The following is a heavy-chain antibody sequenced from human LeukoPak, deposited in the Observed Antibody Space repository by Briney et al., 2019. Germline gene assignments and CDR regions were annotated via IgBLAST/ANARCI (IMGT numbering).Heavy chain of an antibody. CDR3: ARGHYDSA. Sequence: GGSLRLSCTAASGFTFSHLWMNWVRQAPGKGLEWVANIKSDGYEKYYADSVKGRFTISRDNARNSLYLQMDSLRAEDTGVYYCARGHYDSAWGLGKLVIVSS. D-gene: IGHD4-17*01. CDR2: IKSDGYEK. V-gene: IGHV3-7*01. CDR1: GFTFSHLW. J-gene: IGHJ5*02.